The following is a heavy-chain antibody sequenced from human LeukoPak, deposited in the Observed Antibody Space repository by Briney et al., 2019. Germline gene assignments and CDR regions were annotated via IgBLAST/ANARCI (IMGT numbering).Heavy chain of an antibody. CDR3: ARGLYTYHPEDY. Sequence: GSVKVSCKASGYTFIDYYIHWVRQAPGQGLEWMGWINPNSGVTNYAQKFQGRVTMTRDTSISTAYMELSRLRSDDTAFYSCARGLYTYHPEDYWGQGTLVTVSS. J-gene: IGHJ4*02. CDR2: INPNSGVT. V-gene: IGHV1-2*02. D-gene: IGHD2-2*02. CDR1: GYTFIDYY.